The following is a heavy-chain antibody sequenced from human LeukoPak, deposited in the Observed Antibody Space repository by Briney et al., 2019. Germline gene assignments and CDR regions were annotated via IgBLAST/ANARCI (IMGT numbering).Heavy chain of an antibody. CDR1: GGSISSYY. CDR2: IYTSGST. Sequence: SETLSLTCTVSGGSISSYYWSWIRQPPGKGLEWIGYIYTSGSTNYNPSPKSRVTISVDTSKNQFSLKLSSVTAADTAVYYCARLERYYFDYWGQGTLVTVSS. J-gene: IGHJ4*02. CDR3: ARLERYYFDY. V-gene: IGHV4-4*09.